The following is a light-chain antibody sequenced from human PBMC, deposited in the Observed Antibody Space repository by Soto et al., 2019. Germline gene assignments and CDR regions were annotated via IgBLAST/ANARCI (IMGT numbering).Light chain of an antibody. J-gene: IGKJ4*01. CDR1: QDIKNY. CDR3: QHYYNWPLT. V-gene: IGKV1-33*01. Sequence: DIQMTQSPSSLSASVGDRVTITCQASQDIKNYLNWYQQKSGKAPKLLIYDASDLETGVPSRFSGSGSGTDFTFTINSLQPEDIAVYYCQHYYNWPLTFGGGTKVDIK. CDR2: DAS.